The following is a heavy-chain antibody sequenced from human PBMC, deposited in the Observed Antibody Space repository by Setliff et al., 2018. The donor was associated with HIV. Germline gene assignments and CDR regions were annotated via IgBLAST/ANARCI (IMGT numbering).Heavy chain of an antibody. CDR2: ISAYNGNT. CDR1: GYSFTTYA. D-gene: IGHD2-15*01. V-gene: IGHV1-18*01. J-gene: IGHJ6*03. CDR3: ASDSPRQRVVDYYYYMDV. Sequence: ASVKVSCKASGYSFTTYAISWVRQAPGQGLEWMGWISAYNGNTLYAQKFQGRVTMTTDTSTSTAYMDLRSLRSDDTAVYYCASDSPRQRVVDYYYYMDVWGKGTTVTVSS.